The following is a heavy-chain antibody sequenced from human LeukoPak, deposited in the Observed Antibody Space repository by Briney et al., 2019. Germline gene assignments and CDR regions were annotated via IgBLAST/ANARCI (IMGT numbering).Heavy chain of an antibody. D-gene: IGHD6-13*01. V-gene: IGHV1-2*02. CDR2: INPNSGGT. Sequence: GASVKVSCKASGYTFTGYYMHWVRQAPGQGLEWMGWINPNSGGTNYAQKFQGRVTMTRDTSISTAYMELSRLRSDDTGVNYCARGGIYSSSWYGFTDAFDIWGQGTMVTVSS. J-gene: IGHJ3*02. CDR1: GYTFTGYY. CDR3: ARGGIYSSSWYGFTDAFDI.